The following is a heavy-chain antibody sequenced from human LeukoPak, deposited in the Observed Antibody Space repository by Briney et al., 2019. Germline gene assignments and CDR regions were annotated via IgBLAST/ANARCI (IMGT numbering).Heavy chain of an antibody. J-gene: IGHJ4*02. CDR1: GFTVSNNY. D-gene: IGHD5-12*01. CDR3: ARDLGSGYVKPIALDY. Sequence: GGSLRLSCAASGFTVSNNYMSWVRQAPGKGLEWVSVIFGVGGSTYYADSVKGRFTISRDNSKNTLYLQMNSLRAEDTAVYYCARDLGSGYVKPIALDYWGQGTLVTVSS. CDR2: IFGVGGST. V-gene: IGHV3-66*01.